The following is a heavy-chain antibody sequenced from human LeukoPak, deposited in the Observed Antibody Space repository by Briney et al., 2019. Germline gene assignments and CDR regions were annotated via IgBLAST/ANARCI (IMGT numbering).Heavy chain of an antibody. J-gene: IGHJ4*02. CDR1: GGSFSGYY. V-gene: IGHV4-34*01. D-gene: IGHD2-15*01. CDR3: ARRKSYCSGGSCYFDY. CDR2: INHSGST. Sequence: SETLSLTCAVYGGSFSGYYWSWIRQPPGKGLEWIGEINHSGSTNYNPSLKSRVTISVDMSKNQFSLKLSSVTAADTAVYYCARRKSYCSGGSCYFDYWGQGTLVTVSS.